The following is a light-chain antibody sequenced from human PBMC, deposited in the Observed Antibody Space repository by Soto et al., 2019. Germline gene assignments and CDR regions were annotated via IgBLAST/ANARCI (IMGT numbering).Light chain of an antibody. CDR3: FSFKTTRTHV. Sequence: QSALTQPPSASGSPGQSVTISCTGVSSDVGDYDYVLWYQQYPGKAPKLMISEVNNRPSGVSNRFSGSKSGNTAYLTISGLQVEDEAEYFCFSFKTTRTHVLGTANKVTV. CDR1: SSDVGDYDY. V-gene: IGLV2-14*01. CDR2: EVN. J-gene: IGLJ1*01.